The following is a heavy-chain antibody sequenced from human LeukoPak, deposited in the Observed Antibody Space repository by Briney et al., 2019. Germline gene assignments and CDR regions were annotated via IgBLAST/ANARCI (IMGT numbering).Heavy chain of an antibody. D-gene: IGHD6-13*01. CDR2: INWNGDTT. CDR3: ARDEQLVFDY. Sequence: GGSLRLSCAASGFTFDDYGMSWVRQAPGKGLEWLSYINWNGDTTTYADSVKGRFTISRDNTKNSLYLQMNSLRAEDTAFYFCARDEQLVFDYWGQGTLVTVSP. CDR1: GFTFDDYG. V-gene: IGHV3-20*04. J-gene: IGHJ4*02.